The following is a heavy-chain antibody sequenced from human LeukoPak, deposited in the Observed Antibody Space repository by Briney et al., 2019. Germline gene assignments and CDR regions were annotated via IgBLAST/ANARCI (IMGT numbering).Heavy chain of an antibody. J-gene: IGHJ4*02. CDR1: GGSISSYY. V-gene: IGHV4-59*01. Sequence: SETLSLTCTVSGGSISSYYWSWIRQPPGKGLEWIGYIYYSVSTNYNPSLKSRVTISVDTSKNQFSLKLSSVTAADTAVYYCARDQLATLDYWGQGTLVTVSS. CDR3: ARDQLATLDY. D-gene: IGHD1-1*01. CDR2: IYYSVST.